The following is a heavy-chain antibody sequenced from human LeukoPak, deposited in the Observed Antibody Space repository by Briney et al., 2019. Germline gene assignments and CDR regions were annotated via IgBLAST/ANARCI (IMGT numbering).Heavy chain of an antibody. V-gene: IGHV1-46*01. CDR2: INPSGGST. D-gene: IGHD6-13*01. CDR3: ARDSIAAAHAFDI. CDR1: GYTFTSYY. Sequence: GASVKVSCKASGYTFTSYYMHWVRQAPGQGLEWMGIINPSGGSTSYAQKSQGRVTMTRDTSTSTVYMELSSLRSEDTAVYYCARDSIAAAHAFDIWGQGTMVTVSS. J-gene: IGHJ3*02.